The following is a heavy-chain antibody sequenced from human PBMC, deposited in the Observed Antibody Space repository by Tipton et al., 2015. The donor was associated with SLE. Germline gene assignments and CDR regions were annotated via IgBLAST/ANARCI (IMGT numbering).Heavy chain of an antibody. Sequence: TLSLTCAVYGGSFSGYYWSWIRQPPGKGLEWIGEINHSGSTNYNPSLKSRVTISVDTSKSQFSLKLSSVTAADTAVYYCARGGGSRGWLDPWGQGTLVTVSS. V-gene: IGHV4-34*01. CDR1: GGSFSGYY. J-gene: IGHJ5*02. CDR2: INHSGST. D-gene: IGHD3-16*01. CDR3: ARGGGSRGWLDP.